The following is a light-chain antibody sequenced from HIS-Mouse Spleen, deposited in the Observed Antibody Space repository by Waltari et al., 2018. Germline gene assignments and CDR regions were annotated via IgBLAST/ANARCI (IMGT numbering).Light chain of an antibody. CDR2: DVS. V-gene: IGLV2-11*01. CDR3: CSYAGSYTGV. CDR1: SSDVGGYNY. J-gene: IGLJ1*01. Sequence: QSALTQPRSVSGSPGPSVTISCPGTSSDVGGYNYVSWYQQHPDKAPKLMIYDVSKRPSGVPDRFSGSKSGNTASLTISGLQAEDEADYYCCSYAGSYTGVFGTGTKVTVL.